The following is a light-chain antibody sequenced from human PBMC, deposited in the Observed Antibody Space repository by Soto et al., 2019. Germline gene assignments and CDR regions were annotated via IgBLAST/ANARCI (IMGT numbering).Light chain of an antibody. Sequence: IQLTQSPSSLSASVWDSVTITCRASQGIRSALAWYQQTPGRAPKLLIYAASSLQSGVPSRFSGSRSGPDFTLTISSLQPEDFATYYCQQSYSSPPKFGQGTKVDIK. V-gene: IGKV1-39*01. CDR3: QQSYSSPPK. J-gene: IGKJ1*01. CDR1: QGIRSA. CDR2: AAS.